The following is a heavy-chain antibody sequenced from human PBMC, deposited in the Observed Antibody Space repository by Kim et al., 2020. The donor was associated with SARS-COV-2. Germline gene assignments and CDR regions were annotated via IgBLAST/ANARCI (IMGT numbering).Heavy chain of an antibody. CDR1: GFTFSSYA. CDR2: ISYDGSNK. V-gene: IGHV3-30*04. Sequence: GGSLRLSCAASGFTFSSYAMHWVRQAPGKGLEWVAVISYDGSNKYYVDSMKGRFTISRDNSKNTLYLQMNSLRAEDTAVYYCARDAPYGGNSEYYYYGM. J-gene: IGHJ6*01. CDR3: ARDAPYGGNSEYYYYGM. D-gene: IGHD2-21*02.